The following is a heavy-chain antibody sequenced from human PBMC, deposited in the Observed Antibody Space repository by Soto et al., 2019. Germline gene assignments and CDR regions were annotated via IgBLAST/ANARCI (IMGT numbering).Heavy chain of an antibody. CDR3: AKASGRSWYNWFDP. D-gene: IGHD6-13*01. CDR1: GGNFTSYA. J-gene: IGHJ5*02. CDR2: IVPLFGTT. Sequence: QVQLVQSGAEVKKPGSSVKVSCKASGGNFTSYAISWVRQAPGQGLEFMGGIVPLFGTTNYAHKFRGRVTVTADESTRTVYMEMSSLRSEDTAVYYCAKASGRSWYNWFDPWGQGTLVTVST. V-gene: IGHV1-69*01.